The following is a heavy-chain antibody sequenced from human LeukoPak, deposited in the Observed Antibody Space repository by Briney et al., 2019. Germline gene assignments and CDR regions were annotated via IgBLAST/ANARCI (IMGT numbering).Heavy chain of an antibody. J-gene: IGHJ4*02. V-gene: IGHV3-21*04. D-gene: IGHD1-26*01. CDR2: ISSSSSYI. CDR3: AKGGRLLSNPDY. Sequence: GGSLRLSGAASGFTFSSYSMTWVRQAPGKGLEGVSSISSSSSYIYYADSVKGRFTISRDNSKNTLYLQMNSLRAEDTAVYYCAKGGRLLSNPDYWGQGTLVTVSS. CDR1: GFTFSSYS.